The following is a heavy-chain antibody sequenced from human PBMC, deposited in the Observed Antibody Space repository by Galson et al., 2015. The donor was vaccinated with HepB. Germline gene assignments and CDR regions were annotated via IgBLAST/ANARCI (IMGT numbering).Heavy chain of an antibody. CDR2: IDWDDDK. CDR3: ARIGGGVVGATTADYYYMDV. V-gene: IGHV2-70*01. CDR1: GFSLSTSGMC. Sequence: PALVKPTQTLTLTCTFSGFSLSTSGMCVSWIRQPPGKALEWLALIDWDDDKYYGTSLKTRLTISKDTSKNQVVLTMTNMDPVDTATYYCARIGGGVVGATTADYYYMDVWGKGTTVTVSS. J-gene: IGHJ6*03. D-gene: IGHD1-26*01.